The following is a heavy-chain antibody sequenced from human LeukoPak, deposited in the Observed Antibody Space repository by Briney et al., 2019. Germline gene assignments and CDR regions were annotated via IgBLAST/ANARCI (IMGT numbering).Heavy chain of an antibody. D-gene: IGHD2-21*01. J-gene: IGHJ4*02. CDR1: GFTFSSYA. V-gene: IGHV3-23*01. CDR2: ISGSGGST. CDR3: AKFLPTHIVVANYYFDY. Sequence: GGSLRLSCAASGFTFSSYAMSWVRQAPGKGLEWVSAISGSGGSTYYADSVKGRFTIPRGNSKNTLYLQMNSLRAEDTAVYYCAKFLPTHIVVANYYFDYWGQGTLVTVSS.